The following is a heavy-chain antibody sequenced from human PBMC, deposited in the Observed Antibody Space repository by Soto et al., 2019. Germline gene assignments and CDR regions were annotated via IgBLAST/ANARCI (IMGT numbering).Heavy chain of an antibody. Sequence: ASVKVSCKASGYTFTSYDINWVRQATGQGLEWMGWMNPNSGNTGYAQKFQGRVTMTRNTSISTAYMELSSLGSEDTAVYYCARDIANYYGMDVWGQGTTVTVSS. V-gene: IGHV1-8*01. CDR1: GYTFTSYD. J-gene: IGHJ6*02. D-gene: IGHD6-13*01. CDR3: ARDIANYYGMDV. CDR2: MNPNSGNT.